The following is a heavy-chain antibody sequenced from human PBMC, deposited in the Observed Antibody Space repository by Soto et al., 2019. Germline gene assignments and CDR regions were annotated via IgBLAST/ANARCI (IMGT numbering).Heavy chain of an antibody. J-gene: IGHJ3*02. CDR3: ASQPTYDTNDAFDI. Sequence: GDSLTISCQGSGYRFTIYWIAWVRQLPGKGLEWMGIIYPGDSDTRYSPSFQGQVTISADKSISTAYLQWSSLKASDTAMYYCASQPTYDTNDAFDIWGQGTMVTV. V-gene: IGHV5-51*01. D-gene: IGHD3-22*01. CDR2: IYPGDSDT. CDR1: GYRFTIYW.